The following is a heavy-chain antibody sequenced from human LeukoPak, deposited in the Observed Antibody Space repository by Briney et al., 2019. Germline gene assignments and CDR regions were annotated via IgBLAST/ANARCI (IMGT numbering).Heavy chain of an antibody. CDR2: ISSSSSYI. V-gene: IGHV3-21*01. Sequence: GGSLRLSCAASGFTFSSYAMSWVRQAPGKGLEWVSSISSSSSYIYYADSVKGRFTISRDNAKNSLYLQMNSLRAEDTAVYYCAREWSAMIVVANDYWGQGTLVTVSS. J-gene: IGHJ4*02. CDR3: AREWSAMIVVANDY. CDR1: GFTFSSYA. D-gene: IGHD3-22*01.